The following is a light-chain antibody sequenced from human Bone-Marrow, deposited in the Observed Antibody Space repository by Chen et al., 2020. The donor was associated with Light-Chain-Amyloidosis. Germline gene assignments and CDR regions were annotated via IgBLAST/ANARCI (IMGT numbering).Light chain of an antibody. J-gene: IGLJ2*01. CDR1: DLPTKY. CDR3: QSADSSGTYEVI. CDR2: RDT. V-gene: IGLV3-25*03. Sequence: SYELTQPPSVSVSPGQTARITCSGDDLPTKYAYWYQQKPGQAPVLVIHRDTERPSGISERFSGSSLGTTATLTISGVQAEAEADYHCQSADSSGTYEVIFGGGTKLPVL.